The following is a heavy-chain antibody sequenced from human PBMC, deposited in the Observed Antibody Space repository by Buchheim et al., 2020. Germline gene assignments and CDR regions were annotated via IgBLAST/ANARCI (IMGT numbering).Heavy chain of an antibody. V-gene: IGHV3-48*01. CDR2: ISSDSSTI. D-gene: IGHD6-6*01. CDR3: ARVIAARHWGYYGMDV. J-gene: IGHJ6*02. CDR1: GFPFSFYS. Sequence: EVHLVESGGGLGQPGGSLRLSCAASGFPFSFYSMNWVRQAPGKGLEWVSYISSDSSTIYYADSVKGRFTISRDNAKNTLYLQMNSLRAEDTAVYYCARVIAARHWGYYGMDVWGQGTT.